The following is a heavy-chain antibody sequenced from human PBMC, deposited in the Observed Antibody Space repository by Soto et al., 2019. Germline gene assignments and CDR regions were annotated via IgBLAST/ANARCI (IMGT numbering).Heavy chain of an antibody. J-gene: IGHJ3*02. V-gene: IGHV1-69*04. CDR3: ARDCSGGSCYRAVGAFDI. CDR2: IIPILGIA. Sequence: SVKVSCKASGGTFSSYTISWVRQAPGQGLEWMGRIIPILGIANYAQKFQGRVTITADKSTSTAYMELSSLRSEDTAVYYCARDCSGGSCYRAVGAFDIWGQGTMVTVSS. D-gene: IGHD2-15*01. CDR1: GGTFSSYT.